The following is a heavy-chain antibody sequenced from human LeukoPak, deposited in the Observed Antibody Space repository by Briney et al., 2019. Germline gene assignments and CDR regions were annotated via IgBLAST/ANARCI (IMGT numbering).Heavy chain of an antibody. V-gene: IGHV3-66*01. Sequence: PGRSLRLSCAASGFTVSSNYMSWVRQAPGKGLEWVSVIYSGGSTYYADSVKGRFTISRDNSKNTLYLQMNSLRAEDTAVYYCAREVEYSSSWSYWGQGTLVTVSS. CDR3: AREVEYSSSWSY. CDR2: IYSGGST. D-gene: IGHD6-13*01. J-gene: IGHJ4*02. CDR1: GFTVSSNY.